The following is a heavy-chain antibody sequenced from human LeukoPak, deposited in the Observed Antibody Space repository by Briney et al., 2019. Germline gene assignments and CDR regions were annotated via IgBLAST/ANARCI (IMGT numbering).Heavy chain of an antibody. V-gene: IGHV4-34*01. CDR2: ISHSGST. CDR3: ARVRKEYYYGSGCSANVDN. Sequence: SETLSLTWAVDGGSFSGYYWSWIRQPPGKGLEWIGEISHSGSTNYNPSLKSRVTISVDTSKNQFSLKLSSVTAADTAVYYCARVRKEYYYGSGCSANVDNWGQGTLVTVSS. CDR1: GGSFSGYY. D-gene: IGHD3-10*01. J-gene: IGHJ4*02.